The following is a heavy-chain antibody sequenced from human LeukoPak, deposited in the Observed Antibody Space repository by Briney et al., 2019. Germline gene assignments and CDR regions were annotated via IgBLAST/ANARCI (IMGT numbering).Heavy chain of an antibody. CDR3: LRARAPTVGQWYFEF. CDR2: ITTKHYGEIA. Sequence: GGPLRLSCTASGFTFADYPMIWVRQAPRKGLEWLVFITTKHYGEIAHYVASVAGRFTDSRDDSNSVAYLQMNFLRADDTGVYHCLRARAPTVGQWYFEFSGQGAMVTVSS. V-gene: IGHV3-49*04. D-gene: IGHD2-8*01. J-gene: IGHJ4*02. CDR1: GFTFADYP.